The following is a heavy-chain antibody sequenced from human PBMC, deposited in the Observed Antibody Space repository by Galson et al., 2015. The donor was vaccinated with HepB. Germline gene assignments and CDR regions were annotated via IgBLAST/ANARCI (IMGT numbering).Heavy chain of an antibody. Sequence: SVKVSCKASGYTLTVYYMHWVRQAPGQGLEWMGWIDPNSDATKYSQKFQGRVTMTRDTANSTAYLELSSLRSEDTAMYYCARASYYYDISGYHEGSNCFDSWGQGTLVTVSS. CDR1: GYTLTVYY. CDR3: ARASYYYDISGYHEGSNCFDS. V-gene: IGHV1-2*02. D-gene: IGHD3-22*01. J-gene: IGHJ5*01. CDR2: IDPNSDAT.